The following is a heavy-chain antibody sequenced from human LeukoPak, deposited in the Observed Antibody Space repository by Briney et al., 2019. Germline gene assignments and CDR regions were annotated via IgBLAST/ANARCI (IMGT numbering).Heavy chain of an antibody. CDR3: ARQAYCSSTRCNPFDH. D-gene: IGHD2-2*01. J-gene: IGHJ4*02. V-gene: IGHV4-34*01. Sequence: KSSETLSLTCAVYGGSFSGYYWSWIRQPPGKGLEWIGEINHSGSTNYNPSLKSRVTMSLDTSENHFSLRLSSVTAADTAIYYCARQAYCSSTRCNPFDHWGQGALVTVSS. CDR2: INHSGST. CDR1: GGSFSGYY.